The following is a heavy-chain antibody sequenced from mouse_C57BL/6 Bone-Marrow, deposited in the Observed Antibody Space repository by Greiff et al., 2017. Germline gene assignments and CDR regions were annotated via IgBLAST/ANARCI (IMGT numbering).Heavy chain of an antibody. D-gene: IGHD1-1*01. CDR1: GYTFTSYW. J-gene: IGHJ3*01. V-gene: IGHV1-64*01. Sequence: QVHVKQPGAELVKPGASVKLSCKASGYTFTSYWMHWVKQRPGQGLEWIGKIHPNSGSTNYNEKFKSKATLTVDKSSSTAYMQLSSLTSEDSAVYYCARGGSSLVAYWCQGTLVTVSA. CDR2: IHPNSGST. CDR3: ARGGSSLVAY.